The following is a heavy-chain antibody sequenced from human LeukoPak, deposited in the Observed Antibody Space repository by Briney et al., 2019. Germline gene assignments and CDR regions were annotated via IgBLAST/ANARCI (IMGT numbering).Heavy chain of an antibody. CDR3: VREMKGGYFDY. CDR2: IYPSAGT. J-gene: IGHJ4*02. V-gene: IGHV1-46*01. Sequence: GASVKVSCKASGYTFSNYYMHWVRQAPGQGLEYMGVIYPSAGTVSAQKFQDRVTMTRDTSTTTVYMELSNLISEDTAMYYCVREMKGGYFDYWGQGTLVTVSS. D-gene: IGHD3-16*01. CDR1: GYTFSNYY.